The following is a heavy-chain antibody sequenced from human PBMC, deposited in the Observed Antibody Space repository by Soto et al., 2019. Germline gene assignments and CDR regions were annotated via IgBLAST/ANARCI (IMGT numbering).Heavy chain of an antibody. CDR3: ARGQSHSAGVGGSYFPFDY. V-gene: IGHV4-34*01. J-gene: IGHJ4*02. CDR2: INHSGST. D-gene: IGHD1-26*01. Sequence: PSETLSLTCAVYGGSFSGYYWSWIRQPPGKGLEWIGEINHSGSTNYNPSLKSRVTISVDTSKNQFSLKLSSVTAADTAVYYCARGQSHSAGVGGSYFPFDYWGQGTLVTVSS. CDR1: GGSFSGYY.